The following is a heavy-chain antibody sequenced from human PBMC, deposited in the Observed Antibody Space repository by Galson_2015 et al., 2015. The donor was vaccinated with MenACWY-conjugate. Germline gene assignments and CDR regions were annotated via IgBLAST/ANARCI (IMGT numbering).Heavy chain of an antibody. D-gene: IGHD3-10*01. V-gene: IGHV3-7*03. CDR3: ARNNGDGSAPALDAFDY. J-gene: IGHJ4*02. Sequence: SLRLSCAASGFTFSSYWMSWVRQAPGKGLEWVANIKQDGSEKYYVDSVKGRFTISRDNAKNSLYLQMNSLRAEDTAVYYCARNNGDGSAPALDAFDYWGQGTLVTVSS. CDR2: IKQDGSEK. CDR1: GFTFSSYW.